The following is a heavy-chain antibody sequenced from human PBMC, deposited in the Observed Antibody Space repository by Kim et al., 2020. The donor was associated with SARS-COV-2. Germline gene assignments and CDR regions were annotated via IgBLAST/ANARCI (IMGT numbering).Heavy chain of an antibody. CDR2: IYPGDSDT. V-gene: IGHV5-51*01. CDR1: GYSFTSYW. CDR3: ARVLGYDSSGYYYYYYGMDV. D-gene: IGHD3-22*01. J-gene: IGHJ6*02. Sequence: GESLKISCKGSGYSFTSYWIGWVRQMPGKGLEWMGIIYPGDSDTRYSPSFQGQVTISADKSISTAYLQWSSLKASDTAMYYCARVLGYDSSGYYYYYYGMDVWGQGTTVTVSS.